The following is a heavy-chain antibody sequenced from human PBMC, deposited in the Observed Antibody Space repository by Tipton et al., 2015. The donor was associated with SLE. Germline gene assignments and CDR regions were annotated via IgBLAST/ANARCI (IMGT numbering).Heavy chain of an antibody. V-gene: IGHV4-34*01. D-gene: IGHD6-19*01. CDR1: GGSFSGYY. CDR3: ARGLGAYSSGWRYYYYYMDV. Sequence: LRLSCAVYGGSFSGYYWSWIRQPPGKGLEWIGEINHRGGTNYNPSLKSRVTISVDTSKNQFSLKLSSVTAADTAVYYCARGLGAYSSGWRYYYYYMDVWGKGTTVTVSS. J-gene: IGHJ6*03. CDR2: INHRGGT.